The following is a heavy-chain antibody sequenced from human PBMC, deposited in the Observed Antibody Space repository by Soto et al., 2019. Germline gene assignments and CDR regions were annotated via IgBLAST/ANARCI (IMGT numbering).Heavy chain of an antibody. Sequence: QVQLQESGPGLVKPSQTLSLTCTVSGGSISSGGYYWSWIRQHPGKGLEWIGYSYYSGSTYYNPSLKSRVTISVDTSKNQFSLKLSSVTAADTAVYYCAREGDSMVRGVISPDYWGQGTLVTVSS. J-gene: IGHJ4*02. CDR2: SYYSGST. V-gene: IGHV4-31*03. CDR3: AREGDSMVRGVISPDY. CDR1: GGSISSGGYY. D-gene: IGHD3-10*01.